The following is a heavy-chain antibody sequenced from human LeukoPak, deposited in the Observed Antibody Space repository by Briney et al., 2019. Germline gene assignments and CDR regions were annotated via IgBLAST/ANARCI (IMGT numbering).Heavy chain of an antibody. CDR1: GFTFSAYA. CDR2: ISGRGGTT. J-gene: IGHJ3*02. CDR3: AKDYYYDSSGYYYVDAFDI. Sequence: GXXRLSCAASGFTFSAYAMAWVRQAPGKGLEWVSTISGRGGTTYSADSVKGRFTISRDNSKNILYLQVNSLRAGDTAVYYCAKDYYYDSSGYYYVDAFDIWGQGTMVTVSS. D-gene: IGHD3-22*01. V-gene: IGHV3-23*01.